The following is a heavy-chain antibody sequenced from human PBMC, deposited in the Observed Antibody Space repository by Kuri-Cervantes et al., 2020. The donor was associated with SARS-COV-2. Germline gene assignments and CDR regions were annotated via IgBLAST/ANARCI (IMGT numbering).Heavy chain of an antibody. Sequence: LSLTCAVSGFYFGDYYMSWIRQAPGKGLEWISFISSSGTYINYADSVKGRFTISRDGAKNSLYLQMHSLRADDTAVYYCARGIHEGLNVWGPGTTVTVSS. CDR3: ARGIHEGLNV. D-gene: IGHD5-18*01. CDR2: ISSSGTYI. CDR1: GFYFGDYY. J-gene: IGHJ6*02. V-gene: IGHV3-11*06.